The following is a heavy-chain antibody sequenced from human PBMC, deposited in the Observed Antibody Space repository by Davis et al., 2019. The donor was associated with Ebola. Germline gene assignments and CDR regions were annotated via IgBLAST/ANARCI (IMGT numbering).Heavy chain of an antibody. CDR1: GYSFAAHY. J-gene: IGHJ5*02. D-gene: IGHD4-17*01. V-gene: IGHV1-2*06. CDR3: ARGHTYGRWDPWFDP. CDR2: INPNFGGK. Sequence: ASVNVSCKASGYSFAAHYIHWVRQAPGQGLEWMGRINPNFGGKIYAQKFQDRVTLTIDTSINTAYMELDRLRSDDTAVYYCARGHTYGRWDPWFDPWGQGTLVTVSS.